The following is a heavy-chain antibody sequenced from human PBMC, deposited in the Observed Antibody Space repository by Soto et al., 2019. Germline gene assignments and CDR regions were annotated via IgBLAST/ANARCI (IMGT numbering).Heavy chain of an antibody. CDR3: ARREGDYSKLDH. D-gene: IGHD4-4*01. J-gene: IGHJ5*02. CDR2: ILPSDSDT. Sequence: PGESLKISCQGSGYTFPDYWIAWVRQMPGKGLEEMGFILPSDSDTRYSPSFQGQVIISVDTSINTAYLQFTSLKASDSAIYYCARREGDYSKLDHWGHGTLVTVSS. CDR1: GYTFPDYW. V-gene: IGHV5-51*01.